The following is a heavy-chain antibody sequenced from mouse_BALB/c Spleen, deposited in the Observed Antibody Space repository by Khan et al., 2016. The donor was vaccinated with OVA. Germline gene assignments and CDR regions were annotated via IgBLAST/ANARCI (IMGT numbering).Heavy chain of an antibody. CDR2: IYPGDGNT. CDR1: GYTFTSYW. Sequence: QVQLQQSGTELARPGASVKLSCKASGYTFTSYWMQWVKQRPGQGLEWIGAIYPGDGNTRYTQKFKGKATLTADKSSSTAYMQLSSLASEDSAVYFCVRGGITTGYFDYWGPGTTLTVSS. J-gene: IGHJ2*01. CDR3: VRGGITTGYFDY. D-gene: IGHD1-1*01. V-gene: IGHV1-87*01.